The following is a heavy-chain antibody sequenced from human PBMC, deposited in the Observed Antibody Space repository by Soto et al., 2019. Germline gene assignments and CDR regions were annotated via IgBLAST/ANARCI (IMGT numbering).Heavy chain of an antibody. CDR1: GGTFSSYT. D-gene: IGHD3-22*01. Sequence: QDQLVQSGAEVKKPGSSVKVSCKASGGTFSSYTISWVRQAPGQGLEWMGRIIPILGIANYAQKFQGRVTITADKATSTAYMELSSLRSEDTAVYYCARVSDSSGYSLDYWGQGTLVTVSS. J-gene: IGHJ4*02. CDR2: IIPILGIA. CDR3: ARVSDSSGYSLDY. V-gene: IGHV1-69*02.